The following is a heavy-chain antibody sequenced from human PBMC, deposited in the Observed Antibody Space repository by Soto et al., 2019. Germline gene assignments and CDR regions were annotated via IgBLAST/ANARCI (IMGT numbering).Heavy chain of an antibody. V-gene: IGHV3-73*01. CDR3: TRPYSSGTYDAFDI. CDR2: IRSKADSYAT. CDR1: GFTFSGSA. J-gene: IGHJ3*02. Sequence: EVQLVESGGGLVQPGGSLKLSCAASGFTFSGSAMHWVRQASGKGLEWVGRIRSKADSYATAYAASVKGRFTISRDDSKNKAYLQMNSLKTEETAVYYCTRPYSSGTYDAFDIWGQGTMVTVSS. D-gene: IGHD6-19*01.